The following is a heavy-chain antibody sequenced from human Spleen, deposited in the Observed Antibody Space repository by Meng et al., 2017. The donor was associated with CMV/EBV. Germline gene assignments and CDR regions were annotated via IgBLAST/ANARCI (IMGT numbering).Heavy chain of an antibody. V-gene: IGHV4-4*02. CDR3: ARCVSAADSTDWFDP. D-gene: IGHD6-13*01. CDR2: VYHSGAT. Sequence: SGTSISTSNWWSWVRQPPDKGLEWIGEVYHSGATYYNPSLGSRVTISIDTSKSQFSLKLLSVTAADTAIYYCARCVSAADSTDWFDPWDQGTLVTVSS. CDR1: GTSISTSNW. J-gene: IGHJ5*02.